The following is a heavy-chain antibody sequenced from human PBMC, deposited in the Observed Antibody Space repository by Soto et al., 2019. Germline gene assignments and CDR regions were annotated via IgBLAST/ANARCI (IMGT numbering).Heavy chain of an antibody. CDR3: ARGGGSGSYVLDY. D-gene: IGHD3-10*01. CDR2: IIPVLDLT. Sequence: SVKVSCKASGYTFTNYTISWVRQAPGQGLEWMGRIIPVLDLTNYAQKFQGRVTITADKSTSTAYMELSSLRSEDTAVYYCARGGGSGSYVLDYWSQGTLVTVSS. CDR1: GYTFTNYT. J-gene: IGHJ4*02. V-gene: IGHV1-69*02.